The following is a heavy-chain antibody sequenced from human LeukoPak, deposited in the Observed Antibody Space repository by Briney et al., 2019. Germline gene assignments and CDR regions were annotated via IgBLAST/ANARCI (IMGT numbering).Heavy chain of an antibody. V-gene: IGHV4-34*01. J-gene: IGHJ5*02. Sequence: SETLSLTCAVYGGSFSGYYWSWIRQPPGKGLEWIGEINHSGSTNYNPSLKSRVTISVDTSKNQFSLKLSSVTAADTAVYYCASYGDYGGWFDPWGQGTLVTVSS. D-gene: IGHD4-17*01. CDR1: GGSFSGYY. CDR2: INHSGST. CDR3: ASYGDYGGWFDP.